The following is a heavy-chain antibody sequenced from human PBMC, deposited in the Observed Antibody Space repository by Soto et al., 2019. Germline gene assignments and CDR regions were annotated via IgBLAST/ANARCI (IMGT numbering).Heavy chain of an antibody. Sequence: SGPTRVNHTDTHTLTCTVSGFSLSNSRIVVIWIRQHPGKGLEWIGYIYYSGSTYYNPSLKSRVTISVDTSKNQFSLKLSSVTAADTAVYYCASLARPVDYWGQGTLVTVSS. J-gene: IGHJ4*02. CDR2: IYYSGST. CDR1: GFSLSNSRIV. CDR3: ASLARPVDY. D-gene: IGHD6-6*01. V-gene: IGHV4-31*03.